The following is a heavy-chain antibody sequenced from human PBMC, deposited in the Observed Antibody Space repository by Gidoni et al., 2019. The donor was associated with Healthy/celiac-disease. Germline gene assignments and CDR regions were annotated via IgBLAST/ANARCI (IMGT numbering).Heavy chain of an antibody. CDR3: ARGDSSGWYPPSGPPDY. Sequence: QVQLQESGPGLVKPSETLSLTCAVSGYSISSGYYWGWLRQPPGKGLEWIGSIYHSGSTYYNPSLKSRVTISVDTSKNQFSLKLSSVTAADTAVYYCARGDSSGWYPPSGPPDYWGQGTLVTVSS. D-gene: IGHD6-19*01. CDR1: GYSISSGYY. CDR2: IYHSGST. V-gene: IGHV4-38-2*01. J-gene: IGHJ4*02.